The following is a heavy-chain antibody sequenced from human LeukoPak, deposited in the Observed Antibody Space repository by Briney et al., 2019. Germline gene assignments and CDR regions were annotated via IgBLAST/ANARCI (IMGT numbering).Heavy chain of an antibody. D-gene: IGHD3-3*01. CDR3: ASFGRITIFGVVIPHYFDY. CDR1: GGSFSGYY. Sequence: KPSETLSLTCAVYGGSFSGYYWSWIRQPPGKGLECIGEINHSGSTNYNPSLKSRVTISVDTSKNQFSLKLSSVTAADTAVYYCASFGRITIFGVVIPHYFDYWGQGTLVTVSS. V-gene: IGHV4-34*01. J-gene: IGHJ4*02. CDR2: INHSGST.